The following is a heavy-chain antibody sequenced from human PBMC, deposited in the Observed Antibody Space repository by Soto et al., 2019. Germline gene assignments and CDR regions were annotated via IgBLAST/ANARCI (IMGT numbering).Heavy chain of an antibody. CDR2: IIIAGGGT. CDR1: WFSFANSA. CDR3: AAELYSGGRCCSFDI. D-gene: IGHD2-15*01. Sequence: GGPVEGSLQGSWFSFANSAVQGGRQGRGQPLEWIGYIIIAGGGTKYAQNPQGRITITRDMSTSTAYMELSSLRSEDTAIYYCAAELYSGGRCCSFDIWGQGTVVTVSS. J-gene: IGHJ3*02. V-gene: IGHV1-58*01.